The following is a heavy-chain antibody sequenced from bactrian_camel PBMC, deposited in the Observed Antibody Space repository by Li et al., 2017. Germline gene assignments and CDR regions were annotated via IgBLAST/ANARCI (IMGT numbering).Heavy chain of an antibody. CDR3: AAHVTYSGGYSTPFLSSNLRY. CDR1: GFIFTSYA. CDR2: INSLGGTT. Sequence: QLVEFGGGLVQPGGSLRLSCAASGFIFTSYAMRWVRQAPGKGLEWVSSINSLGGTTDYADSVKGRFTISRDNAKNTLYLQMNNLKPEDTAMYYCAAHVTYSGGYSTPFLSSNLRYWGQGTQVTVS. J-gene: IGHJ4*01. D-gene: IGHD2*01. V-gene: IGHV3S31*01.